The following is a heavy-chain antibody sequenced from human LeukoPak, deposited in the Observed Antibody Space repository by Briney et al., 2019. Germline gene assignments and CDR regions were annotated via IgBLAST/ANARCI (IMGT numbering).Heavy chain of an antibody. J-gene: IGHJ3*02. V-gene: IGHV1-46*01. CDR3: ARGGRITMVRGDPHTAAFDI. D-gene: IGHD3-10*01. Sequence: ASVKVSCKASGYTVTNNYMHWVRQAPGQGLEWMGIINPSGGSTSYAQKFQGRVTMTTDTSTSTAYMELRSLRSDDTAVYYCARGGRITMVRGDPHTAAFDIWGQGTMVTVSS. CDR1: GYTVTNNY. CDR2: INPSGGST.